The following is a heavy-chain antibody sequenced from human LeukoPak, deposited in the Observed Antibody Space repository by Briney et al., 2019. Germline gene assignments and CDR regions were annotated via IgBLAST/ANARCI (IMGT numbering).Heavy chain of an antibody. Sequence: PGGSLRLSCAASGFTFSSYAMHWVRQAPGKGLEWVAVISYDGSNKYYADSVKGRFTISRDNSKNTLYLQMNSLRAEDTAVYYCARVGRRKDIVVVPAANPLGYWGQGTLVTVSS. J-gene: IGHJ4*02. CDR2: ISYDGSNK. CDR3: ARVGRRKDIVVVPAANPLGY. CDR1: GFTFSSYA. V-gene: IGHV3-30-3*01. D-gene: IGHD2-2*01.